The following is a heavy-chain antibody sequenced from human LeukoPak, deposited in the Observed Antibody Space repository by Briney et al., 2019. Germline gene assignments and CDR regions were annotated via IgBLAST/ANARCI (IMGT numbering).Heavy chain of an antibody. Sequence: GRSLRLSCAASGFTFDDYAMHWVRQAPGKGLEWVSGISWNSGSIGYADSVKGRFTISRDNAKNSLYLQMNSLRAEDTALYYCAKDALFHAGANPNWFDPWGQGTQVTVSS. D-gene: IGHD1-26*01. V-gene: IGHV3-9*01. CDR1: GFTFDDYA. J-gene: IGHJ5*02. CDR2: ISWNSGSI. CDR3: AKDALFHAGANPNWFDP.